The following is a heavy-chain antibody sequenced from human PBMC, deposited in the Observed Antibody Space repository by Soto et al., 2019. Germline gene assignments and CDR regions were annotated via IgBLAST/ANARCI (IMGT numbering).Heavy chain of an antibody. CDR1: GYTFTSYG. Sequence: ASVKVSCKASGYTFTSYGISWVRQAPGQGLEWMGWISAYNGNTNYAQKLQGRVTMTTDTSTSTAYMELRSLRSDDTAVYYCARVWGGDVEMATITPVFDYWGQGTLVTVSS. V-gene: IGHV1-18*01. J-gene: IGHJ4*02. CDR2: ISAYNGNT. CDR3: ARVWGGDVEMATITPVFDY. D-gene: IGHD5-12*01.